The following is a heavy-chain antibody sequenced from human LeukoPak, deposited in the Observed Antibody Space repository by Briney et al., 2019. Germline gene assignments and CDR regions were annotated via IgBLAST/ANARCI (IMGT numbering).Heavy chain of an antibody. CDR2: IYYSGST. Sequence: PSETLSLTCSVSGGSISSYYWSWIRQPPGKGLEWIGYIYYSGSTNYNPSLKSRVTISVDTSKNQFSLKLSSVTAADTAVYYCAKDGRGGKSKTRVATVYDYWGQGTLVTVSS. CDR3: AKDGRGGKSKTRVATVYDY. J-gene: IGHJ4*02. V-gene: IGHV4-59*01. D-gene: IGHD5-12*01. CDR1: GGSISSYY.